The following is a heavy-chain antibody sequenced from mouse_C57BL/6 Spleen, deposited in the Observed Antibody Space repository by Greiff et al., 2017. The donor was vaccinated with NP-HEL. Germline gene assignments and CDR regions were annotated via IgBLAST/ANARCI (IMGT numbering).Heavy chain of an antibody. Sequence: VQLQQPGAELVKPGASVKLSCKASGYTFTSYWMQWVKQRPGQGLEWIGEIDPSDSYTNYNQKFKGKATLTVDTSSSTAYMQLSSLTSEDSAVYYCARRPITTSLYYFDYWGQGTTLTVSS. CDR1: GYTFTSYW. V-gene: IGHV1-50*01. J-gene: IGHJ2*01. CDR2: IDPSDSYT. D-gene: IGHD1-1*01. CDR3: ARRPITTSLYYFDY.